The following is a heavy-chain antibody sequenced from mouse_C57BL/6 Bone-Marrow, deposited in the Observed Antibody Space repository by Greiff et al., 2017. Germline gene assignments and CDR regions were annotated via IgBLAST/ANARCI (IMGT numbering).Heavy chain of an antibody. CDR2: IYPGDGDT. Sequence: QVQLKQSGPELVKPGASVKISCKASGYAFSSSWMNWVKQRPGKGLEWIGRIYPGDGDTNYNGKFKGKATLTADKSSSTAYMQLNSLTSEDSAVYFCASEGGLLFDCWGQGTTLTVAS. J-gene: IGHJ2*01. D-gene: IGHD2-3*01. CDR3: ASEGGLLFDC. V-gene: IGHV1-82*01. CDR1: GYAFSSSW.